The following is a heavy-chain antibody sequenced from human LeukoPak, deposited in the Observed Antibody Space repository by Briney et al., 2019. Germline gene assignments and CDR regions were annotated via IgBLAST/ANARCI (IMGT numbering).Heavy chain of an antibody. Sequence: SETLSLTCTVSGGSISSGGYYWSWIRQHPGKGLEWIGYIYYSGSTYYNPSLKSRVTISVDTSKNQFSLKLSSVTAADTAVYYCAREPHSDGSGSYWGQGTLVTVSS. V-gene: IGHV4-31*03. D-gene: IGHD3-10*01. CDR3: AREPHSDGSGSY. CDR2: IYYSGST. CDR1: GGSISSGGYY. J-gene: IGHJ4*02.